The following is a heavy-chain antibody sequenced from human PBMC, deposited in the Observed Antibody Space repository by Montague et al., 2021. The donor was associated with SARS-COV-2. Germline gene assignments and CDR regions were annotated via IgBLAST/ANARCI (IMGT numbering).Heavy chain of an antibody. D-gene: IGHD3-16*01. CDR3: VKDYCYPNTVCSGVFFDD. J-gene: IGHJ4*02. CDR1: GFPFRIYA. CDR2: IIEPGGAA. Sequence: SLRLSCAASGFPFRIYAMSWVRQAPGEGLEWVSGIIEPGGAALXXXSXXXRFXIFRDRSTDKPYLQMNSLRAEDTALYYCVKDYCYPNTVCSGVFFDDWGQGILVTVSS. V-gene: IGHV3-23*01.